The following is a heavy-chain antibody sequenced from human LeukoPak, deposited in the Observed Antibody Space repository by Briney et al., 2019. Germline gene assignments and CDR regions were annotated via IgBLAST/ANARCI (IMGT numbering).Heavy chain of an antibody. CDR1: GFTFSYYS. V-gene: IGHV3-48*02. D-gene: IGHD6-13*01. Sequence: SGGSLRLSCAGSGFTFSYYSINWVRQAPGKGLEWVSSVSSSGSTIYYADSVKGRFSMSRDNAKNSVYLQMTSLRDEDTAVYYCARGRGSSNYFDYWGQGTLVTVSS. J-gene: IGHJ4*02. CDR2: VSSSGSTI. CDR3: ARGRGSSNYFDY.